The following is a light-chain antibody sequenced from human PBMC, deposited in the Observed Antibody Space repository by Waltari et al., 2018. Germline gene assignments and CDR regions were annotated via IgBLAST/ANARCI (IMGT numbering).Light chain of an antibody. V-gene: IGLV2-14*01. Sequence: QSALTQPASVSGSPGQSITISCTGTRRDVGGYNYVSWYQQHPGKAPKLMIYDVSKRPSGVSNRFSGSKSGNTASLTISGLQAEDEADYYCSSYTSSSTLVFGGGTKLTAL. CDR2: DVS. CDR1: RRDVGGYNY. J-gene: IGLJ2*01. CDR3: SSYTSSSTLV.